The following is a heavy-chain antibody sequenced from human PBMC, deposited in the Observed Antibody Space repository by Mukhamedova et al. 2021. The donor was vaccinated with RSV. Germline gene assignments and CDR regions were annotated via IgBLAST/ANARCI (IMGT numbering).Heavy chain of an antibody. Sequence: SSYAMHWVRQAPGKGLEWVAVISYDGSNKYYADSVKGRFTISRDNSKNTLYLQMNSLRAEDTAVYYCASVVWPRDGMDVWGQGTT. J-gene: IGHJ6*02. CDR3: ASVVWPRDGMDV. CDR2: ISYDGSNK. CDR1: SSYA. V-gene: IGHV3-30*04. D-gene: IGHD2-8*01.